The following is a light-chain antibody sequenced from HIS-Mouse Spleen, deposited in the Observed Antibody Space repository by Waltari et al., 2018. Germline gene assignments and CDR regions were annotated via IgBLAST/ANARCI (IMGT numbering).Light chain of an antibody. CDR1: SSDVGGYNY. CDR3: SSYTSSSTLV. V-gene: IGLV2-14*03. CDR2: DVS. J-gene: IGLJ2*01. Sequence: QSALTQPASVSGSPGQSITISCTGTSSDVGGYNYVSWYQQPPGKAPNLMIYDVSNRPSGVSNRFSGSKSGNTASLTISGLQAEDEADYYCSSYTSSSTLVFGGGTKLTVL.